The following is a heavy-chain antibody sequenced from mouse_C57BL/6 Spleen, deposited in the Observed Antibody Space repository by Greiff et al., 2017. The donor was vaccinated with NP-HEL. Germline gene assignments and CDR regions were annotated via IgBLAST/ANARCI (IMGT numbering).Heavy chain of an antibody. Sequence: EVKLMESGGGLVQPGGSLSLSCAASGFTFTDYYMSWVRQPPGKALEWLGFIRNKANGYTTEYSASVKGRFTISRDNSQSILYLQMNALRAEDSATYYCARDRQLRIREAMDYWGQGTSVTVSS. V-gene: IGHV7-3*01. CDR2: IRNKANGYTT. CDR3: ARDRQLRIREAMDY. J-gene: IGHJ4*01. CDR1: GFTFTDYY. D-gene: IGHD3-2*02.